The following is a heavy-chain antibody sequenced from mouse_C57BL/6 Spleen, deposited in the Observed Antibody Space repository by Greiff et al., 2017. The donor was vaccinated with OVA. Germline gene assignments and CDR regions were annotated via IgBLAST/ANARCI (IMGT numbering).Heavy chain of an antibody. J-gene: IGHJ1*03. CDR2: IYPSDSET. D-gene: IGHD1-1*01. CDR1: GYTFTSYW. Sequence: QVQLQQPGAELVRPGSSVKLSCKASGYTFTSYWMDWVKQRPGQGLEWIGNIYPSDSETHYNQKFKDKATLTVDKSSSTAYMQLSSLTSEDSAVYDCARWGNYLRDWYFDVWGTGTTVTVSS. CDR3: ARWGNYLRDWYFDV. V-gene: IGHV1-61*01.